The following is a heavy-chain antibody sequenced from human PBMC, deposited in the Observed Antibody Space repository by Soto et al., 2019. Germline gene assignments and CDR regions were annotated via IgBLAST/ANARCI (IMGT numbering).Heavy chain of an antibody. Sequence: SETLSLTCTVSGGSMSSGDYYWSWIRQPPGKGLEWIGYVSYSGSTYYNPSLKSRLATSLDTSKNQFSLYLSDVTAADTAVYYCARIGTIFGVVTNNWFDPWGQGTLVTVSS. V-gene: IGHV4-30-4*01. J-gene: IGHJ5*02. D-gene: IGHD3-3*01. CDR3: ARIGTIFGVVTNNWFDP. CDR2: VSYSGST. CDR1: GGSMSSGDYY.